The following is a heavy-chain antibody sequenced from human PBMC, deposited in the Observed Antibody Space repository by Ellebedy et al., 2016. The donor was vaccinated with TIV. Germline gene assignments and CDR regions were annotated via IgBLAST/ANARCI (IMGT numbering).Heavy chain of an antibody. V-gene: IGHV1-24*01. CDR1: GYTLTELL. CDR2: VDPEDGKR. D-gene: IGHD5-18*01. CDR3: ATLVRYTYGRRGMDV. J-gene: IGHJ6*02. Sequence: ASVKVSCKVSGYTLTELLMHWVRQAPGKGPEWMGGVDPEDGKRIYAQKFQGRVTMTEDTSTDTAYIDVNSLRPEDTAVYYCATLVRYTYGRRGMDVWGQGTTVTVS.